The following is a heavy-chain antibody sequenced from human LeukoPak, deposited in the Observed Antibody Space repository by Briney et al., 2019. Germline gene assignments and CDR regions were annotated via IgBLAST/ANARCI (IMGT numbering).Heavy chain of an antibody. Sequence: GGSLRLSCAASGFTFSFYAMGWVRQAPGKGLGRVAGITSSGNTTYYADPVKGRFTISRDNSKNTLFLHMNTLRAEDTAIYYCAKDRTVGASYWYFDLWGRGTLVTVSS. CDR3: AKDRTVGASYWYFDL. CDR2: ITSSGNTT. CDR1: GFTFSFYA. D-gene: IGHD1-26*01. V-gene: IGHV3-23*01. J-gene: IGHJ2*01.